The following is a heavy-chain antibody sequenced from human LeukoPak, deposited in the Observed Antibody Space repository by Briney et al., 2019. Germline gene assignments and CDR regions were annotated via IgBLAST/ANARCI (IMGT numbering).Heavy chain of an antibody. Sequence: ASVKVSCKASGYTFTCYYMHWVRQAPGQGLEWMGWINPNSGGTNYAQKFQGRVTMTRDTSISTAYMELSRLRSDDTAVYYCAILGYCSSTSCLQFDPWGQGTLATVSS. CDR3: AILGYCSSTSCLQFDP. CDR1: GYTFTCYY. J-gene: IGHJ5*02. V-gene: IGHV1-2*02. D-gene: IGHD2-2*01. CDR2: INPNSGGT.